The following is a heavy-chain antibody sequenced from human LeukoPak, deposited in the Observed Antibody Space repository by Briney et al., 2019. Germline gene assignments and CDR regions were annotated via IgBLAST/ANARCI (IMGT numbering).Heavy chain of an antibody. CDR1: GGSISSGGYY. Sequence: PSQTLSLTCTVSGGSISSGGYYWSWIRQHPGKGLEWIGYIYYSGSTYYNPSLESRVTISVDTSKNQFSLKLSSVTAADTAVYYCARVSIPDCSSTSCYGGYFDYWGQGTLVTVSS. V-gene: IGHV4-31*03. D-gene: IGHD2-2*01. CDR3: ARVSIPDCSSTSCYGGYFDY. J-gene: IGHJ4*02. CDR2: IYYSGST.